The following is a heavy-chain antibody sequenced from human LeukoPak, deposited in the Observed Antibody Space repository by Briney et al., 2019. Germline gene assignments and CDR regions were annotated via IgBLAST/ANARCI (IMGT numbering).Heavy chain of an antibody. V-gene: IGHV3-33*01. CDR3: ARGGDYYYSGSDYFDY. D-gene: IGHD3-10*01. J-gene: IGHJ4*02. CDR1: GFMFSDYG. Sequence: PGRSLRLSCAASGFMFSDYGMHWVRQAPGKGLEWVAVIWYDGSNKYYADSVKGRFTISRDNSRNTLYLQMNSLRAEDTAVYYCARGGDYYYSGSDYFDYWGQGTLVTVSS. CDR2: IWYDGSNK.